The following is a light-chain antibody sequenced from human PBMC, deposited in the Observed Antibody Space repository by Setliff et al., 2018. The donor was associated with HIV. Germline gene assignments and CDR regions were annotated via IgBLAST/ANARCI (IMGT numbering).Light chain of an antibody. J-gene: IGLJ3*02. Sequence: QSALAQPPSVSGAPGQRVTVSCTGSNSNIGAGYEVHWYQQFPGTVPKLLIYDNTNRPSGVPDRFSGSRSGTSASLAITGLQAEDEADYFCQSYDTSLNWVFGGGTK. V-gene: IGLV1-40*01. CDR2: DNT. CDR1: NSNIGAGYE. CDR3: QSYDTSLNWV.